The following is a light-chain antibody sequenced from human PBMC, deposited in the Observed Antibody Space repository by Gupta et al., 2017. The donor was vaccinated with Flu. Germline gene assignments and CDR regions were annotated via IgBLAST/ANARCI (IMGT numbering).Light chain of an antibody. V-gene: IGLV2-14*01. CDR2: EVS. Sequence: QSALTQPASVSGSPGPSITISCTGTSSDVGGYKYVSWYQQHPGKAPKVMIYEVSNRPSGVSHRFSGSKSGNTASLTISGLQAEDEADYYCSSYTSSSTYVFGTGTKVTVL. CDR3: SSYTSSSTYV. CDR1: SSDVGGYKY. J-gene: IGLJ1*01.